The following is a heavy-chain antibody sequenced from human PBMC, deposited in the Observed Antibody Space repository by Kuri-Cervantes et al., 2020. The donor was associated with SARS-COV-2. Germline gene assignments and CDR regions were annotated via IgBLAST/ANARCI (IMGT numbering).Heavy chain of an antibody. J-gene: IGHJ4*02. Sequence: ASVKVFCKASGYTFTGYYMHWLRQAPGQGLEWMGWINPNSGGTNYAQKFQGWVTMTRDTSISTAYMELSRLRSDDTTVYYCARDNPDSGSYSHWGQGTLVTVSS. CDR2: INPNSGGT. CDR1: GYTFTGYY. V-gene: IGHV1-2*04. D-gene: IGHD1-26*01. CDR3: ARDNPDSGSYSH.